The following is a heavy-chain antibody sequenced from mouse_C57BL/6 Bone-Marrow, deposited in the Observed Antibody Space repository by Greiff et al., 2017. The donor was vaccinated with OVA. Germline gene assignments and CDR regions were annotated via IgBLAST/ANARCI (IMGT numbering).Heavy chain of an antibody. CDR2: INPNNGGT. V-gene: IGHV1-26*01. J-gene: IGHJ1*03. CDR3: ARRIYYYGSRHKDFDV. Sequence: EVQLQQSGPELVKPGASVKISCKASGYTFTDYYMNWVKQSHGKSLEWIGDINPNNGGTSYNQKFKGKATLTVDKSSSTAYMELRSLTSEDSAVYYCARRIYYYGSRHKDFDVWGTGTTVTVSS. D-gene: IGHD1-1*01. CDR1: GYTFTDYY.